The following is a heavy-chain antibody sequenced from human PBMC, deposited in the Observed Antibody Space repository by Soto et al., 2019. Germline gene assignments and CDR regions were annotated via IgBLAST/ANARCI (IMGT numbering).Heavy chain of an antibody. V-gene: IGHV2-5*01. CDR2: IYWNDDK. J-gene: IGHJ5*02. CDR1: GLSLTTRGVG. CDR3: ALTESISLVQKWFDP. Sequence: QITLKESGPTLVKPTQTLTLTCTFSGLSLTTRGVGVGWIRQPPGKALEWLALIYWNDDKRYSPSLKSRLTITKDTSKNQVVLTMTNMDPVDTATYYCALTESISLVQKWFDPWGQGTLVTVSS. D-gene: IGHD3-10*01.